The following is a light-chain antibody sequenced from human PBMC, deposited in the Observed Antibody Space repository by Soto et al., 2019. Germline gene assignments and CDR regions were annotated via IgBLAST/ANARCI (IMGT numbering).Light chain of an antibody. V-gene: IGLV2-14*01. CDR3: SSYASTSRL. CDR2: DVT. J-gene: IGLJ2*01. Sequence: QSALTQPASVSGSPGQSITISCTGTSSDVGGYNYVSWYQQRPGKAPKLLIYDVTYRPSGVSNRFSGSKSGNTASLTISGLQAEDEADYYCSSYASTSRLFGGGTQLTVL. CDR1: SSDVGGYNY.